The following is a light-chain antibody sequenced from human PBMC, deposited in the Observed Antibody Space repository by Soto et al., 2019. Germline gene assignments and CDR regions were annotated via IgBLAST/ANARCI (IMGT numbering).Light chain of an antibody. CDR2: AAS. J-gene: IGKJ4*01. Sequence: AIQMTQSPSSLSASVGDRVTITCRASQGIRNDLGWYQQKPGKAPKLLIYAASSLQSGVPSRFSGSGSGTDFTLTISRLQPEDFATYYCLQDYNYPLFGGGTKVEIK. V-gene: IGKV1-6*01. CDR3: LQDYNYPL. CDR1: QGIRND.